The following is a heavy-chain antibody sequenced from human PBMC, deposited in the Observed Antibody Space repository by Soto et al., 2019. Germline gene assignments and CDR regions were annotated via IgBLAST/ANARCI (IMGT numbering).Heavy chain of an antibody. V-gene: IGHV1-2*04. CDR3: ARSSQRGYSYGSTAFQCDY. D-gene: IGHD5-18*01. J-gene: IGHJ4*02. CDR1: GYTFTGYY. Sequence: QVQLVQSGAEVKKPGASVKVSCKASGYTFTGYYMHWVRQAPGQGLEWMGWINPNSGGTNYAQKFQGWVTMTRDTAISTAYMELSRLRSDDTAVYYCARSSQRGYSYGSTAFQCDYWGQGTLVTVSS. CDR2: INPNSGGT.